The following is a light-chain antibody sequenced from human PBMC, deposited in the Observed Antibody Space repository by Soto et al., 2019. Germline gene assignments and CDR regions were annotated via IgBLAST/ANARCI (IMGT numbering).Light chain of an antibody. V-gene: IGKV1-5*03. Sequence: DVQMTQSPSTLSASVGDRVTITCRASQSFSTWLAWYQQKPGKAPRLLIYQASSLESGVPSRFSGSGSGTESTLTISSLQPDDFATYYCQQYYSYPWTFGQGTKVEIK. CDR2: QAS. CDR3: QQYYSYPWT. J-gene: IGKJ1*01. CDR1: QSFSTW.